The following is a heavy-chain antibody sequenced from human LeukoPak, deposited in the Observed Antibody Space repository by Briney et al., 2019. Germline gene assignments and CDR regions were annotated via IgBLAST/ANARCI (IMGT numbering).Heavy chain of an antibody. CDR3: RPFDF. V-gene: IGHV4-59*08. CDR2: IYYTGDT. Sequence: SETLSLTCSVSGNSISGSYWSWIRQPPGKGLEWIGYIYYTGDTNSNPSLKSRVIISLDTSKNQVSLQVTSVTAADTAVYYARPFDFWGQGTLVTVSS. D-gene: IGHD6-6*01. CDR1: GNSISGSY. J-gene: IGHJ4*02.